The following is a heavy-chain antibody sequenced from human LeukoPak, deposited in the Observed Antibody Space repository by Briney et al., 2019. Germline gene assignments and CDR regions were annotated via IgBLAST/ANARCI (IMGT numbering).Heavy chain of an antibody. J-gene: IGHJ5*02. V-gene: IGHV4-34*01. Sequence: SETLSLTCAVYGVSFSGYYWSWIRQPPGKGLEWIGEINHSGSTNYNPSLKSRVTISVDTSKNQFSLKLSSVTAADTAVYYCARGWRRGWFDPWGQGTLVTVSS. CDR2: INHSGST. CDR3: ARGWRRGWFDP. D-gene: IGHD1-1*01. CDR1: GVSFSGYY.